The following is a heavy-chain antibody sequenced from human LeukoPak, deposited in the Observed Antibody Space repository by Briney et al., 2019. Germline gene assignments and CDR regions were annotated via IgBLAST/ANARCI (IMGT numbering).Heavy chain of an antibody. CDR2: IYYSGST. CDR1: GGSISSSSYY. V-gene: IGHV4-39*07. D-gene: IGHD5-24*01. CDR3: ARTVEMATTP. J-gene: IGHJ5*02. Sequence: PSETLSLTCTVSGGSISSSSYYWGWIRQPPGKGLEWIGSIYYSGSTYCNPSLKSRVTISVDRSKNQFSLKLSSVTAADTAVYYCARTVEMATTPWGQGTLVTVSS.